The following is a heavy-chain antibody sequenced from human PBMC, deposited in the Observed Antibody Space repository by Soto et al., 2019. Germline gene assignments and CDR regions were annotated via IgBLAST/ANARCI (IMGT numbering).Heavy chain of an antibody. D-gene: IGHD2-2*01. CDR1: GFILSDSY. Sequence: QVQLVESGGGLVKPGGSLRLSCAASGFILSDSYMSWIRQAPGKGLEWVSYIVGSTKYYADSVKGRFTISRDNAKNSLYLQMNSLRAEDTAVYYCARGRGDCSGSSCYLGYYYYRDVGGKGTTVTVSS. CDR2: IVGSTK. J-gene: IGHJ6*03. V-gene: IGHV3-11*01. CDR3: ARGRGDCSGSSCYLGYYYYRDV.